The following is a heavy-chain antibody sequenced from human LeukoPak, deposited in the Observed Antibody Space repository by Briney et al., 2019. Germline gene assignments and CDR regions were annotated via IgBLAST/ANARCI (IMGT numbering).Heavy chain of an antibody. D-gene: IGHD3-9*01. CDR3: ARDNDWLNGFDI. J-gene: IGHJ3*02. CDR2: ISAYNGNT. Sequence: ASVKVSCKASGYTFTSYGISWVRQAPGQGLEWMGWISAYNGNTNYAQNLQGRLAMTTDTSTSIAYMELRSLRSDDTAVYYCARDNDWLNGFDIWGQGTMVTVSS. V-gene: IGHV1-18*01. CDR1: GYTFTSYG.